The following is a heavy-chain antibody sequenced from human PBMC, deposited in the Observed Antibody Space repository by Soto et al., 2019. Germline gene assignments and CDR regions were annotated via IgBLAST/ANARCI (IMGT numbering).Heavy chain of an antibody. V-gene: IGHV6-1*01. CDR2: TYYRSKCYN. D-gene: IGHD6-19*01. CDR3: ARDIGDSTTHAIIAVAGTFDY. Sequence: SQTLTLTCGISGEGISSNSAAWNWLRKSPSRGLEWLGRTYYRSKCYNDYAVSVKSRITINPDTSKNQFSLQLNSVTPEDTAVYYCARDIGDSTTHAIIAVAGTFDYWGQGTLVTVSS. J-gene: IGHJ4*02. CDR1: GEGISSNSAA.